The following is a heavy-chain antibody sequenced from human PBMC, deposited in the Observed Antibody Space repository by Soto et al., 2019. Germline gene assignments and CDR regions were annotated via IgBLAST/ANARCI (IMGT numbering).Heavy chain of an antibody. CDR3: ARSRRGGWSFDY. D-gene: IGHD6-19*01. CDR1: GYTFTSYA. Sequence: QVQLVQSGAEVKKPGASVKVSCKASGYTFTSYAMHWVRQAPGQRHKWMGWSNAGNGNTKYSQEFQGRVTITRDTSASTAYMELSRLRSEDMAVYYCARSRRGGWSFDYWGQGTLVTVSS. J-gene: IGHJ4*02. V-gene: IGHV1-3*02. CDR2: SNAGNGNT.